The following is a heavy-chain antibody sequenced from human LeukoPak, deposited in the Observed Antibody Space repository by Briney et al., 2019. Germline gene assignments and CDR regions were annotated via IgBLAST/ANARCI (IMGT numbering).Heavy chain of an antibody. J-gene: IGHJ4*02. CDR3: AKVRPIAAAGPFDY. CDR1: GLTFSSFA. CDR2: ISGSGGST. V-gene: IGHV3-23*01. D-gene: IGHD6-13*01. Sequence: TGGSLRLSCAASGLTFSSFAMSWVRQAPGKGLEWVSTISGSGGSTYYADSVKGRFTISRDNSKNTLYLQMNSLRAEDTAVYYCAKVRPIAAAGPFDYWGQGTLVTVSS.